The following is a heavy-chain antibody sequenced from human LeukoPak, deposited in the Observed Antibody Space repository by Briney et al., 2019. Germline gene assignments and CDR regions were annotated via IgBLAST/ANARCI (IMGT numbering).Heavy chain of an antibody. CDR3: ARDSKDTAMVFDY. D-gene: IGHD5-18*01. J-gene: IGHJ4*02. CDR2: IRYDGSNK. Sequence: GGSLRLSCAASGFTFSSYGMHWVRQAPGEGLEWVAFIRYDGSNKYYADSVKGRFTISRDNSKNTLYLQMNSLRAEDTAVYYCARDSKDTAMVFDYWGQGTLVTASS. V-gene: IGHV3-30*02. CDR1: GFTFSSYG.